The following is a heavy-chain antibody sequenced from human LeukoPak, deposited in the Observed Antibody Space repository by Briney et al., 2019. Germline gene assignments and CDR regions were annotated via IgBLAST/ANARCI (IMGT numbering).Heavy chain of an antibody. CDR3: ARTQDYYGSGSYQD. D-gene: IGHD3-10*01. Sequence: SVTVSCKASGGTFSSYAISWVRQAPGQGLEWMGGIIPIFGTANYAQKFQGRVTITADKSTSTAYMELNSLRAEDTAVYYCARTQDYYGSGSYQDWGQGTLVTVSS. CDR1: GGTFSSYA. J-gene: IGHJ4*02. V-gene: IGHV1-69*06. CDR2: IIPIFGTA.